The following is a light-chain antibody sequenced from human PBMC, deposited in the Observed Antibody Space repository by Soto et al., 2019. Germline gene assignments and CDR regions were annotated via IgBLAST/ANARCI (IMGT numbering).Light chain of an antibody. Sequence: QSVLTQPASVSGSPGQSITISCTGTSSDVGGYNYVSWYQQHPGKAPKLMIYDVSNRPSGVSNRFSGSKSGNTASLTISGLQAEDEADSHCNSWTSSSTYVFGPGTKVTVL. CDR1: SSDVGGYNY. CDR3: NSWTSSSTYV. V-gene: IGLV2-14*01. CDR2: DVS. J-gene: IGLJ1*01.